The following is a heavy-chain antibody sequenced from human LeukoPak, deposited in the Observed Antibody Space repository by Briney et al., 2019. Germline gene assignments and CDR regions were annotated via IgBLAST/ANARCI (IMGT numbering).Heavy chain of an antibody. V-gene: IGHV3-21*01. J-gene: IGHJ4*02. CDR1: GFTFSIYS. D-gene: IGHD5-24*01. Sequence: GGSLRLSCAASGFTFSIYSMNWVRQAPGKGLEWVSSIGSSTSYIYYADSVKGRFAISRDNAKNSLYLQMNSLSAEDTAVYYCARGEMATITSVLVYWGQGTLVTVSS. CDR3: ARGEMATITSVLVY. CDR2: IGSSTSYI.